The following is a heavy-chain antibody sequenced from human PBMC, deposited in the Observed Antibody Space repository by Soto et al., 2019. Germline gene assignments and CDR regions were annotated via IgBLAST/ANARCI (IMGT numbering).Heavy chain of an antibody. J-gene: IGHJ5*02. D-gene: IGHD6-13*01. V-gene: IGHV4-34*01. CDR2: INHSGST. CDR1: GGSFSGYY. CDR3: ARKLVQPSGWFDP. Sequence: SETLSLTCAVYGGSFSGYYWSWIRQPPGKGLEWIGEINHSGSTNYNPSLKSRVTISVDTSKNQFSLKLSSVTAADTAVYYCARKLVQPSGWFDPWGQGTLVTVSS.